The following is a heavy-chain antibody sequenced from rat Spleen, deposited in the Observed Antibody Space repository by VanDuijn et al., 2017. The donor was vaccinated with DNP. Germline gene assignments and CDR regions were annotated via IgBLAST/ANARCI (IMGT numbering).Heavy chain of an antibody. Sequence: EVKLVESGGGLVQPGRSLKLSCAASGFNFNDYWMGWVRQAPGKGLEWIGEINKDSSIINYTPSLKDKFTIARDNAQNTLYQQMSKLGSEDTASYYCARARRAVDYWGQGVMVTVSS. D-gene: IGHD4-1*01. CDR2: INKDSSII. J-gene: IGHJ2*01. CDR1: GFNFNDYW. V-gene: IGHV4-2*01. CDR3: ARARRAVDY.